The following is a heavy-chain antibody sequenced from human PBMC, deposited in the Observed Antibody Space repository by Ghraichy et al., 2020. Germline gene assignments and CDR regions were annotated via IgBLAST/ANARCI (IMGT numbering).Heavy chain of an antibody. CDR1: GGSFSGYY. V-gene: IGHV4-34*01. Sequence: SETLSLTCAVYGGSFSGYYWSWIRQPPGKGLEWIGEINHSGSTNYNPSLKSRVTISVDTSKNQFSLKLSSVTAADTAVYYCARGSGIQLWPRYYFDYWGQGTLVTVSS. CDR3: ARGSGIQLWPRYYFDY. J-gene: IGHJ4*02. D-gene: IGHD5-18*01. CDR2: INHSGST.